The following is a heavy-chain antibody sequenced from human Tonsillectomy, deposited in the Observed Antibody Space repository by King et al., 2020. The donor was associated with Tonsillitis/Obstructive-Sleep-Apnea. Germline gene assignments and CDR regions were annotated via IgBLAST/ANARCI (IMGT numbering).Heavy chain of an antibody. CDR3: TTGYSMDV. J-gene: IGHJ6*03. CDR2: MKDKTDGGTK. Sequence: VQLVESGGGLVKPGGSLRVSCAASGFTFSNAWMNWVRQAPGKGLEWVGRMKDKTDGGTKDYAAPVKSRCTISRDDSKNTVYMQMNSLKTEDTAVYYCTTGYSMDVWGKGTTVIVSS. V-gene: IGHV3-15*01. D-gene: IGHD1-14*01. CDR1: GFTFSNAW.